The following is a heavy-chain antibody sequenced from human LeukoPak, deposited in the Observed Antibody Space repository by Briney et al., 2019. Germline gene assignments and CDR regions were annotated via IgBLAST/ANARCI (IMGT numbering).Heavy chain of an antibody. J-gene: IGHJ4*02. Sequence: PGGSLRLSRAASGLTFDDYGMSWVRQAPGKGLEWFSGINWNGGSTGYADSVKGRFTISRDNAKNSLYLQMNSLRAEDTALYYCARVEKNYLLDYWGQGTLVTVSS. V-gene: IGHV3-20*04. D-gene: IGHD2/OR15-2a*01. CDR1: GLTFDDYG. CDR3: ARVEKNYLLDY. CDR2: INWNGGST.